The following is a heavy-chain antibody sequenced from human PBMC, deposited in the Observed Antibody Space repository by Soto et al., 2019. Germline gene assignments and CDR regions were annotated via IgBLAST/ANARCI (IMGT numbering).Heavy chain of an antibody. J-gene: IGHJ3*02. V-gene: IGHV3-21*01. D-gene: IGHD3-22*01. Sequence: LEWVSSISSSSSYIYYADSVKGRFTISRDNAKNSLYLQMNSLRAEDTAVYYCARDLGYYDSSGRRSAFDIWGQGTMVTVSS. CDR3: ARDLGYYDSSGRRSAFDI. CDR2: ISSSSSYI.